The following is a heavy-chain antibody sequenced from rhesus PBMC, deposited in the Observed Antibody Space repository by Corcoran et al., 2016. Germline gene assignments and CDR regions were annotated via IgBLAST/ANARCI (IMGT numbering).Heavy chain of an antibody. CDR2: INGGRGTT. J-gene: IGHJ4*01. D-gene: IGHD5-24*01. CDR1: GGSISSAY. CDR3: VRHWGYSFDS. Sequence: QVKLQQWGEGLVKPSETLSLTCAVYGGSISSAYWSWIRQPPGRGLEWIGQINGGRGTTSSRPSLKSRVTISKDTSNNQFSLKLSSVAAADTAVYYCVRHWGYSFDSWGQGVLVTVSS. V-gene: IGHV4-160*01.